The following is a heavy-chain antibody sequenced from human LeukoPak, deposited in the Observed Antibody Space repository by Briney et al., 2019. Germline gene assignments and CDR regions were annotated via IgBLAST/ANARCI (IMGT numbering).Heavy chain of an antibody. Sequence: PGGSLRLSCAASGFTFNSYAMSWVRQAPGKGLEWVSGISGSGGSTNYANSVKGRLTSSRDNSKNTLYLQMNSLRAEDTAVYYCAKDSRYSGNYKAFDIWGQGTMVTVSS. J-gene: IGHJ3*02. V-gene: IGHV3-23*01. CDR2: ISGSGGST. CDR1: GFTFNSYA. CDR3: AKDSRYSGNYKAFDI. D-gene: IGHD1-26*01.